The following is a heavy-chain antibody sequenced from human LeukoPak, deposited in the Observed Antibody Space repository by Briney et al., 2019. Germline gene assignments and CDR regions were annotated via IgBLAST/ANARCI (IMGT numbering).Heavy chain of an antibody. J-gene: IGHJ5*02. V-gene: IGHV1-3*01. CDR1: GYTFTSYA. CDR2: INAGNGNT. Sequence: ASVKVSCKASGYTFTSYAMHWVRQAPGQRLEWMGWINAGNGNTKYSQKFQGRVTITRDTSASTAYKELSSLRSEDTAVYYCARSMVRGVITRPYWFDPWGQGTLVTVSS. CDR3: ARSMVRGVITRPYWFDP. D-gene: IGHD3-10*01.